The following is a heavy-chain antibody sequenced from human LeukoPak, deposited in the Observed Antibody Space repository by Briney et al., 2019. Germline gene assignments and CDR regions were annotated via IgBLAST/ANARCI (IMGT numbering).Heavy chain of an antibody. V-gene: IGHV3-48*01. CDR3: ATESSRSSAF. D-gene: IGHD6-6*01. CDR1: GFAFSSYS. Sequence: QPGGSLRLSCAASGFAFSSYSKKWVRQAPGKGLEWVSQISSSSSSISYADSVKGRFTISRDNGKNSLYLQMNSLRAEDTAVYYCATESSRSSAFWGQGTLVTVSS. J-gene: IGHJ4*02. CDR2: ISSSSSSI.